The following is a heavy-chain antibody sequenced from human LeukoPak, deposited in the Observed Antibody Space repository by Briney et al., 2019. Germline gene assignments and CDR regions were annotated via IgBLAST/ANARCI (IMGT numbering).Heavy chain of an antibody. J-gene: IGHJ2*01. CDR2: ISPYTGKT. Sequence: GASVKVSCKASGYNFTSYVISWVRQAPGQGLECMGWISPYTGKTNYAQRLQGRVTMTRDTSTSTAYMELRSLRSDDTAVYYCARDTAMITFGGVHDPGHFDLWGRGTLVTVSS. CDR1: GYNFTSYV. V-gene: IGHV1-18*01. D-gene: IGHD3-16*01. CDR3: ARDTAMITFGGVHDPGHFDL.